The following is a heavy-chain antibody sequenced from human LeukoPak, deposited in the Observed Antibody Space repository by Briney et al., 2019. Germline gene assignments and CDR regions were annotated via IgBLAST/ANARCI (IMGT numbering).Heavy chain of an antibody. J-gene: IGHJ6*02. Sequence: ASVKVSCKASGYTFTSYDINWVRQATGQGLEWMGWMNPNSGNTGYAQKFQGRVTMTRNTSISTAYMELSSLRSEDTAVYYRARGPLLGYCSGGSCQSGMDVWGQGTTVTVSS. D-gene: IGHD2-15*01. CDR2: MNPNSGNT. CDR3: ARGPLLGYCSGGSCQSGMDV. CDR1: GYTFTSYD. V-gene: IGHV1-8*01.